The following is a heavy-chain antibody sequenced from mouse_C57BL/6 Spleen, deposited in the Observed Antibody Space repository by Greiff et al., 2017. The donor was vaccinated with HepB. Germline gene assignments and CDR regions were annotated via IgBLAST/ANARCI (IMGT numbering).Heavy chain of an antibody. J-gene: IGHJ1*03. CDR2: INYDGSST. CDR3: ARVGYWYFDV. CDR1: GFTFSDYY. Sequence: EVQRVESEGGLVQPGSSMKLSCTASGFTFSDYYMAWVRQVPEKGLEWVANINYDGSSTYYLESLKSRFIISRDNAKNILYLQMSSLKSEDTATYYCARVGYWYFDVWGTGTTVTVSS. V-gene: IGHV5-16*01.